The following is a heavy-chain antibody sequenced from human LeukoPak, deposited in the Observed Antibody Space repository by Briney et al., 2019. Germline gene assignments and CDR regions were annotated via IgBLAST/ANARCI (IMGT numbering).Heavy chain of an antibody. CDR3: AKGFGAYYYDKGGYYFDY. Sequence: GGSLRLSCAASGFTFSSYAMSWVRQSPGKGLEWVSAISGSGGSTYYADSVKGRFTISRDNAKNSLYLQMNSLRAEDTAVYYCAKGFGAYYYDKGGYYFDYWGQGTLVTVSS. CDR1: GFTFSSYA. CDR2: ISGSGGST. D-gene: IGHD3-22*01. V-gene: IGHV3-23*01. J-gene: IGHJ4*02.